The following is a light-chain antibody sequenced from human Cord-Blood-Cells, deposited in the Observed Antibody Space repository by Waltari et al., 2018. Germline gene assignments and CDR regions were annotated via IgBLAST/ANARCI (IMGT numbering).Light chain of an antibody. CDR3: QQSYSTPYT. V-gene: IGKV1-39*01. CDR1: QSISSY. CDR2: ASS. J-gene: IGKJ2*01. Sequence: DIQMTQSPSSLSASVGDRVTITCRASQSISSYLNWYQQKPGKAPKLLIYASSSLPSGVPSRFSCSGSGTDFTLTISSLQPEDFATYYCQQSYSTPYTFGQGTKLESK.